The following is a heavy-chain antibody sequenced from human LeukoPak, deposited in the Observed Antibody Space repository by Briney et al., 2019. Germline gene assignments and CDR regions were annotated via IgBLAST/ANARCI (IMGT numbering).Heavy chain of an antibody. CDR1: GGSISSSSYY. V-gene: IGHV4-39*07. D-gene: IGHD1-1*01. Sequence: SETLSLTCTVSGGSISSSSYYWGWIRQPPGKGLEWIGSIYYSGSTYYNPSLKSRVTISVDTSKNQFSLKLSSVTAAGTAVYYCARGGVRRSIDYWGQGTLVTVSS. J-gene: IGHJ4*02. CDR2: IYYSGST. CDR3: ARGGVRRSIDY.